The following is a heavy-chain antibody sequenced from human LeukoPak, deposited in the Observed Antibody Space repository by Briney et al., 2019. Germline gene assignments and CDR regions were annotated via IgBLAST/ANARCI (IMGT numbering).Heavy chain of an antibody. CDR1: RFTLSTYA. Sequence: QPGGSLTLFRTPSRFTLSTYAMSWVRQPPRQGLEWVSSISGSGDNTYYTGSVKGRFTISRDNSKNALYLQMSSLRAEHTAVYYCAKIQRSDQQVVQRIDYWGQGTLVTVSS. CDR3: AKIQRSDQQVVQRIDY. D-gene: IGHD2-2*01. J-gene: IGHJ4*02. CDR2: ISGSGDNT. V-gene: IGHV3-23*01.